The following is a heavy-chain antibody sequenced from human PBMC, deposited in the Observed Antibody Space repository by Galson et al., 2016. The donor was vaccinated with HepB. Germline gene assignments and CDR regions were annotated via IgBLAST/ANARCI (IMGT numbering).Heavy chain of an antibody. CDR3: ARAHHPYSVVVPAGVSLYGMDV. CDR2: ISSNGVNT. V-gene: IGHV3-64*01. Sequence: SLRLSCAASGFRFSDYRMHWVRQAPGKGLEYVSSISSNGVNTYYATSVKGRFTVSRDNTKNTLNLQMGGLTPADMGIYYCARAHHPYSVVVPAGVSLYGMDVWGQGATVTVSS. CDR1: GFRFSDYR. D-gene: IGHD2-15*01. J-gene: IGHJ6*02.